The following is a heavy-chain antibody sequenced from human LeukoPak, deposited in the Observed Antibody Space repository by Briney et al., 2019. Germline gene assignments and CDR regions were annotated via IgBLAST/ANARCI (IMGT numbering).Heavy chain of an antibody. V-gene: IGHV1-2*02. CDR2: INPNSGGT. J-gene: IGHJ4*02. CDR1: GYTFTGYY. D-gene: IGHD5-18*01. Sequence: ASVKVSCKASGYTFTGYYMHWVRQAPGQGLEWMGWINPNSGGTYYAQKFQARVTMTRDTSISTAYMELSSLRSDDTAVYYCARVAYTYGYFDYRGQGTLVTVSS. CDR3: ARVAYTYGYFDY.